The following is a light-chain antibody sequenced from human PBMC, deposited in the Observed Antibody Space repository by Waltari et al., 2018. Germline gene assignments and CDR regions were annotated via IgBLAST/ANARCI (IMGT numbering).Light chain of an antibody. V-gene: IGLV3-10*01. CDR1: ALPKKY. CDR3: YSTDSSGNHRV. J-gene: IGLJ2*01. CDR2: EDR. Sequence: SYELTQPPSVSVSPGQTARITCSGVALPKKYIYWYQQKSGQAPVLVIYEDRKRPSGIPQGFSGSSSGTTATWTISGAQVEDEADYHCYSTDSSGNHRVFGGGTKLIVL.